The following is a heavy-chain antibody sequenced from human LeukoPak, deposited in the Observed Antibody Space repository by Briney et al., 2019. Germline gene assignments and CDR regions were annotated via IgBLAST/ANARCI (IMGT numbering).Heavy chain of an antibody. V-gene: IGHV1-18*01. CDR3: ATGYCSSTSCYTGTYYFDY. Sequence: ASVKVSCKASGYTFSIYGVTWVRQAPGQGLEWMGWISAYNGNTNSAQKLQGRVTMTTDTSTSTAYMELRSLRSDDTAVYYCATGYCSSTSCYTGTYYFDYWGQGTLVTVSS. J-gene: IGHJ4*02. CDR2: ISAYNGNT. CDR1: GYTFSIYG. D-gene: IGHD2-2*02.